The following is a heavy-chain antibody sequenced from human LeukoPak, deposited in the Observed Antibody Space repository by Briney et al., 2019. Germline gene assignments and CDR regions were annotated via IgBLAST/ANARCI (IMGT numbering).Heavy chain of an antibody. CDR3: AKNWQHMATVIYYFDY. J-gene: IGHJ4*02. D-gene: IGHD4-17*01. Sequence: GRSLRLSCAASGFTFSSYGMHWVRQAPGKGLEWVAVIWYDGSNKYYADSAKGRFTISRDNSKNTLFLQMDSLRAEDTAVYYCAKNWQHMATVIYYFDYWGQGTLVTVSS. V-gene: IGHV3-33*06. CDR2: IWYDGSNK. CDR1: GFTFSSYG.